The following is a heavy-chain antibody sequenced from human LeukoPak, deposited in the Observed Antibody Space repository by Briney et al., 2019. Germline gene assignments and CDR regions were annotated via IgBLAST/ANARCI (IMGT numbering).Heavy chain of an antibody. CDR3: ARDTGWYFDL. Sequence: GGSLRLSCAASGFTFSSYGMHWVRQAPGKGLEWVAVISYDGSNKYYADSVKGRFTISRDNAKNTVFLQMISLRAEDTAVYYCARDTGWYFDLWGRGTLVTVSS. CDR2: ISYDGSNK. V-gene: IGHV3-30*03. D-gene: IGHD4-17*01. J-gene: IGHJ2*01. CDR1: GFTFSSYG.